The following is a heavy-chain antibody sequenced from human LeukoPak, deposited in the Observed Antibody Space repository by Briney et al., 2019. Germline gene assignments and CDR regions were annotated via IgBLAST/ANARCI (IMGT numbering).Heavy chain of an antibody. V-gene: IGHV4-4*08. CDR2: IYTSGST. Sequence: GSLRLSCVASGLTFSSYCMNWVRQAPGKGLEWIGRIYTSGSTSYNPSLKSRVTISVDTSKNQFSLKLSSVTAADTAVYYCARERLAARRGYFDYWGQGTLVTVSS. CDR1: GLTFSSYC. D-gene: IGHD6-6*01. CDR3: ARERLAARRGYFDY. J-gene: IGHJ4*02.